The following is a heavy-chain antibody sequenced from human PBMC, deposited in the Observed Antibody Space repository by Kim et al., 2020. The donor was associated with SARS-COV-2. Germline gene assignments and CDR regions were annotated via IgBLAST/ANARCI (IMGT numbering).Heavy chain of an antibody. CDR1: GFTFSSYG. CDR3: AKDQYCSSTSCHTWILRPLYYGMDV. Sequence: GGSLRLSCAASGFTFSSYGMHWVRQAPGKGLEWVAVISYDGSNKYYADSVKGRFTISRDNSKNTLYLQMNSLRAEDTAVYYCAKDQYCSSTSCHTWILRPLYYGMDVWGQGTTVTVSS. V-gene: IGHV3-30*18. D-gene: IGHD2-2*02. J-gene: IGHJ6*02. CDR2: ISYDGSNK.